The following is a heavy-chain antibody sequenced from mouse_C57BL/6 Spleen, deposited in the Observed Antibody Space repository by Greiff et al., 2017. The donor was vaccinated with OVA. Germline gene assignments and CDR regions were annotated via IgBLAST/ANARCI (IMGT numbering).Heavy chain of an antibody. Sequence: QVQLQQPGAELVKPGASVKLSCKASGYTFTSYWMQWVKQRPGQGLEWIGEIDPSDSYTNYNQKFKGKATLTVDTSSSTAYMQLSSLTSEESAVYYCVCVPGSSYEWFAYWGQGTLVTVSA. D-gene: IGHD1-1*01. CDR1: GYTFTSYW. CDR3: VCVPGSSYEWFAY. V-gene: IGHV1-50*01. J-gene: IGHJ3*01. CDR2: IDPSDSYT.